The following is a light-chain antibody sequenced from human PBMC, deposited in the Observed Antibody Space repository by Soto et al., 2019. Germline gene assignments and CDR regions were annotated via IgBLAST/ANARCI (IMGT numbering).Light chain of an antibody. J-gene: IGKJ1*01. CDR1: QNVDSN. CDR2: GAS. V-gene: IGKV3-15*01. Sequence: EIVMTQSPATLSVSPGEGATLSCRASQNVDSNLAWYQQKPGQGPRLLIFGASTRATGIPARFRGSGSGTEFTLTITSLQSEDFAVYYCHQYNKWPLWTFGQGTKVEIK. CDR3: HQYNKWPLWT.